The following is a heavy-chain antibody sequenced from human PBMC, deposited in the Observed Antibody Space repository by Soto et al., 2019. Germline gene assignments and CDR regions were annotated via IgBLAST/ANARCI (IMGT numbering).Heavy chain of an antibody. CDR1: GFSFPRFG. D-gene: IGHD7-27*01. CDR3: AKGRGEMNWANYYGLDV. Sequence: QVQLVESGGGVVQPGRSLRLSCAASGFSFPRFGMHWVRQAPGKGLEWVALITYEGSQIYYADAVKGRFTISRDNSDNALSLQMDNLRNEDTATYFCAKGRGEMNWANYYGLDVWGQGTTVTVSS. J-gene: IGHJ6*02. CDR2: ITYEGSQI. V-gene: IGHV3-30*18.